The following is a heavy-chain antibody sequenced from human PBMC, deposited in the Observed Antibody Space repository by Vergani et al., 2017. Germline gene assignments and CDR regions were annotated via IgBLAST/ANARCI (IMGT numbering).Heavy chain of an antibody. J-gene: IGHJ6*02. Sequence: EVQLVESGGGIVKPGGPLRLSCVASGFRFRNAWMNWVRRTPGKGLEWVGRIKSRFDRGTTDYAAAVKGRFTISRDDSKNTLFLQMNGLKTEDIGVYYCTTDPRYCGDGSCYWLRDHHYYGMDVWGQGTTVTVSS. D-gene: IGHD2-21*01. CDR3: TTDPRYCGDGSCYWLRDHHYYGMDV. CDR1: GFRFRNAW. V-gene: IGHV3-15*07. CDR2: IKSRFDRGTT.